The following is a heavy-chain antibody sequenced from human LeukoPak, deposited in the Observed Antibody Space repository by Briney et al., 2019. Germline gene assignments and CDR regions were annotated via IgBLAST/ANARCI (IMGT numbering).Heavy chain of an antibody. D-gene: IGHD3-10*01. CDR1: GGTFISYA. CDR3: ARGDRYYYGSGSWYYFDY. CDR2: IIPIFGTA. J-gene: IGHJ4*02. Sequence: ASVKVSCKASGGTFISYAISWVRQAPGQGLEWMGGIIPIFGTANYAQKFQGRVTITTDESTSTAYMELSSLRSEDTAVYYCARGDRYYYGSGSWYYFDYWGQGTLVTVSS. V-gene: IGHV1-69*05.